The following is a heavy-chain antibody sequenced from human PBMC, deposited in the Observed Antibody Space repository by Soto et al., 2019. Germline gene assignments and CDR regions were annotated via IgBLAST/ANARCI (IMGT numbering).Heavy chain of an antibody. CDR3: ARVGSGYGDWIDP. CDR2: IWYDGSNK. J-gene: IGHJ5*02. D-gene: IGHD4-17*01. Sequence: QVQLVESGGGVVQPGRSLRLSCAASGFTFSSYGMHWVRQAPGKGLEWVAVIWYDGSNKYYADSVKGRFTISRDNSKNTLYLQMNSLRVEDTAVYYCARVGSGYGDWIDPWGQGTLVTVSS. CDR1: GFTFSSYG. V-gene: IGHV3-33*01.